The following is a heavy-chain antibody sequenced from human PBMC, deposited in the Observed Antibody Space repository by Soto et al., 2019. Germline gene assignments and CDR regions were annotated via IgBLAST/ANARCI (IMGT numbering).Heavy chain of an antibody. D-gene: IGHD6-13*01. CDR3: ARHRQQLANDAFDI. J-gene: IGHJ3*02. V-gene: IGHV5-10-1*01. CDR1: GYSFTSYW. CDR2: IDPSDSYT. Sequence: PGESLKISCKGSGYSFTSYWISCVRQMPGKGLEWMGRIDPSDSYTNYSPSFQGHVTISADKSISTAYLQWSSLKASDTAMYYCARHRQQLANDAFDIWGQGTMVTVSS.